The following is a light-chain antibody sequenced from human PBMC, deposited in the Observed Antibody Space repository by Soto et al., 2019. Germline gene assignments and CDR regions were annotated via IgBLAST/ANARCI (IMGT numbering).Light chain of an antibody. CDR1: QSISSW. CDR2: DAC. V-gene: IGKV1-5*01. CDR3: QQYNSYSPWT. Sequence: DIQMTQSPSTLSASVGDRVTITCRASQSISSWLAWYQQKPGKAPKLLIYDACSLESGVPSRFSGSGSGTEFTLTISSLQHDDFANYYCQQYNSYSPWTFGQGTKVEIK. J-gene: IGKJ1*01.